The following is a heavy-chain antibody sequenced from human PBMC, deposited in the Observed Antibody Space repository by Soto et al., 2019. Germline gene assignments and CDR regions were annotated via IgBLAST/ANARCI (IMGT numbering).Heavy chain of an antibody. CDR1: GGSISSDDYY. J-gene: IGHJ4*02. CDR3: ARGIAFNAGYFDH. Sequence: QVQLQESGPGLVKPSQTLSLTCTVSGGSISSDDYYWSWIRQPPGKGLEWIGYINYSGSTYYNPSLKSRVSISVDTSKNQFSLKLSSVTAADTAVYYCARGIAFNAGYFDHWGQGTLVTVSS. CDR2: INYSGST. D-gene: IGHD3-3*02. V-gene: IGHV4-30-4*01.